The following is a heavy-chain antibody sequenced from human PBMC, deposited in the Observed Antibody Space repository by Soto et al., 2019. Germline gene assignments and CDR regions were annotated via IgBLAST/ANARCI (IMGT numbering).Heavy chain of an antibody. D-gene: IGHD1-1*01. CDR1: GFTFSSYG. V-gene: IGHV3-33*01. J-gene: IGHJ6*02. CDR2: IWYDGSNK. Sequence: GGSLRLSCAASGFTFSSYGMHWVRQAPGKGLEWVAVIWYDGSNKYYADSVKGRFTISRDNSKNTLYLQMSSLRAEDTAVYYCAREVSEAGTAYYYYGMDVWGQGTTVTVSS. CDR3: AREVSEAGTAYYYYGMDV.